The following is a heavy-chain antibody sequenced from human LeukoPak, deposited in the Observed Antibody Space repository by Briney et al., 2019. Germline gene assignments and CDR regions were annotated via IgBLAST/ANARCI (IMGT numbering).Heavy chain of an antibody. CDR3: ARGDGRRTFDY. CDR1: GGSISSGDYY. V-gene: IGHV4-30-4*01. J-gene: IGHJ4*02. CDR2: IYYSGST. Sequence: SETLSLTCTVSGGSISSGDYYWSWIRQPPGKGLEWIGYIYYSGSTYYNPSLKSRVTISVDTSKNQFSLKLSSVTAADTAVYYCARGDGRRTFDYWGQGTLVTVSS.